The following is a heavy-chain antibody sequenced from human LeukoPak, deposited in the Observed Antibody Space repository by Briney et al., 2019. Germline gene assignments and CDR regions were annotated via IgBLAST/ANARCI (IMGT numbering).Heavy chain of an antibody. J-gene: IGHJ5*02. D-gene: IGHD1-26*01. Sequence: AASVKVSCKASGYTFTSYYMHWVRQAPGQGLEWMGIINPSGGSTSYAQKFQGRVTMTRDTSTSTDYMELISLRSEDTAVYYCARDNSVGDTAWWFDPWGQGTLVTVSS. CDR2: INPSGGST. V-gene: IGHV1-46*01. CDR1: GYTFTSYY. CDR3: ARDNSVGDTAWWFDP.